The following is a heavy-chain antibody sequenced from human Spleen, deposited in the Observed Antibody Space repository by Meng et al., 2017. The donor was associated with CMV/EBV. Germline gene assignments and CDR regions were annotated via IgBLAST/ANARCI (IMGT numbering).Heavy chain of an antibody. J-gene: IGHJ5*02. Sequence: SGDTFRRYGISWVRRAPGQGLEWLGGTIPIFGTTTYAQKFQGRVTITTDESTSTAYMELSSLRSENTAVYYCAREPSTIETGGGWFDPWGQGTLITVSS. CDR1: GDTFRRYG. V-gene: IGHV1-69*05. D-gene: IGHD3-10*01. CDR3: AREPSTIETGGGWFDP. CDR2: TIPIFGTT.